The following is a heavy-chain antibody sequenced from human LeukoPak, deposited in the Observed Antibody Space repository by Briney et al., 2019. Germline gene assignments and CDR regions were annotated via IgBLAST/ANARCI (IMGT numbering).Heavy chain of an antibody. CDR3: AKARYDGEVMIAATDY. V-gene: IGHV3-30*18. CDR2: ISYDGSNK. J-gene: IGHJ4*02. CDR1: GFTFSSYG. D-gene: IGHD2-15*01. Sequence: PGGSLRLSCAASGFTFSSYGMHWVRQAPGKGLEWVAFISYDGSNKYYADSVKGRFTISRDNSKNTLYLQMNNLRADDTAVYYCAKARYDGEVMIAATDYWGQGTLVPVSS.